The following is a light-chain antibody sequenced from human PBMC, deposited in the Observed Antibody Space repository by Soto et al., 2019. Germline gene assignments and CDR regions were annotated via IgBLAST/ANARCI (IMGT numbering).Light chain of an antibody. CDR3: MQSLLTPPA. V-gene: IGKV2-28*01. Sequence: MSQSPRALPAIPGEPSSISCGSSQSLQYSNGNNFLHWYLQKPGQSPQLLIYLASNRASGVPDRFSGSGSGTDFTLKISRVEAEDVGVYYCMQSLLTPPAFGQGTRLEI. CDR1: QSLQYSNGNNF. J-gene: IGKJ5*01. CDR2: LAS.